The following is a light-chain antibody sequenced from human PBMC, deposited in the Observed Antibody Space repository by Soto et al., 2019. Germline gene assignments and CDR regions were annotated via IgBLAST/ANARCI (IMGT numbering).Light chain of an antibody. CDR2: GNS. CDR1: SSNIGAGYD. Sequence: QSVLTQPPSVSGAPGQRVTISCTGSSSNIGAGYDVHWYQQLPVTAPKLLIYGNSNRPSGVPDRFSGSKSGTSASLAITGLQAEDEADYYCLSYDSSLSVVFGGGTQLTVL. V-gene: IGLV1-40*01. CDR3: LSYDSSLSVV. J-gene: IGLJ3*02.